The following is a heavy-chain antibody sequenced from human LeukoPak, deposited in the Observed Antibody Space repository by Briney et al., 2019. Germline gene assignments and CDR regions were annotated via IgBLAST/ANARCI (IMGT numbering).Heavy chain of an antibody. Sequence: GASVKVSCKASGYTFTGYYMYWVRQAPGQGLEWMGWINPNSGCTNYAQKFQGRVTMTRDTSISTAYMELSRLRSDDTAVYYCARVGLVREYYYYYYMDVWGKGTTVTVSS. CDR1: GYTFTGYY. CDR3: ARVGLVREYYYYYYMDV. CDR2: INPNSGCT. D-gene: IGHD3-16*02. J-gene: IGHJ6*03. V-gene: IGHV1-2*02.